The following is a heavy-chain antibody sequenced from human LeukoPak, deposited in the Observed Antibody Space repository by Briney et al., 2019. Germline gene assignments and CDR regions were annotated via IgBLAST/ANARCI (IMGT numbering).Heavy chain of an antibody. Sequence: SETLSLTCTVSGGSISSYYWSWIRQPPGKGLEWIGYIYYSGSTNYNPSLKSRVTISVDTSKNQFSLKLSSVTAADTAVYYCARNYGGNVNWFDPWGQGTRVSVPS. D-gene: IGHD4-23*01. V-gene: IGHV4-59*01. CDR2: IYYSGST. CDR3: ARNYGGNVNWFDP. CDR1: GGSISSYY. J-gene: IGHJ5*02.